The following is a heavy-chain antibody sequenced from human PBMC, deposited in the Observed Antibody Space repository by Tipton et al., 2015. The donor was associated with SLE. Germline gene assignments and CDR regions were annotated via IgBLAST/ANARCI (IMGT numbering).Heavy chain of an antibody. Sequence: TLSLTCTVSGGSISSGSYYWSWIRQPAGKGLEWIGRIYTSGRTNYNPSLKSRVTISVDTSKNQFSLKLSSVTAADTAVYYCASAGEGVFDYWGQGTLVTVSS. V-gene: IGHV4-61*02. CDR3: ASAGEGVFDY. CDR1: GGSISSGSYY. CDR2: IYTSGRT. J-gene: IGHJ4*02. D-gene: IGHD3-10*01.